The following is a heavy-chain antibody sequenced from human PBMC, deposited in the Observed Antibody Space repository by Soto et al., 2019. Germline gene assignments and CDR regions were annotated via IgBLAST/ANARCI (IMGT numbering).Heavy chain of an antibody. Sequence: QVQFVQSGAEVKKPGASVKVSCKASGYTFTSYAMHWVRQAPGQRLEWMGWINAGNGNTKYSQKFQGRVTITRDTSASTAYRELNSLRSEGTAVFYCARSSGYYYVDYWGQGTLVTVSS. CDR1: GYTFTSYA. V-gene: IGHV1-3*01. D-gene: IGHD3-22*01. CDR2: INAGNGNT. J-gene: IGHJ4*02. CDR3: ARSSGYYYVDY.